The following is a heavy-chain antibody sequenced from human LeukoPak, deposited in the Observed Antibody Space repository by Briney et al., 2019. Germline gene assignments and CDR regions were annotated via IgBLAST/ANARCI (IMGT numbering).Heavy chain of an antibody. V-gene: IGHV3-49*04. CDR3: SRYCSGGSCYSVPDY. CDR2: VRSKAYGETT. CDR1: GFTFGDYA. Sequence: GGSLRLSCTASGFTFGDYAMTWVRQAPGKGLEWVGFVRSKAYGETTEYAASMKGRFTISRDDSKSVAYLQMNSLRTEDTAVYYCSRYCSGGSCYSVPDYWGQGTLVTVSS. J-gene: IGHJ4*02. D-gene: IGHD2-15*01.